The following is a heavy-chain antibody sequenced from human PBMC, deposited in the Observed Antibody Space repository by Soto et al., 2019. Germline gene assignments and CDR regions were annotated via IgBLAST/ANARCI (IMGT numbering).Heavy chain of an antibody. Sequence: QVQLLQSGAEVKKPGASVKVSCKASGYTFTSYGISWVRQAPGQGLEGMGWISAYNGNTNYAQQLQGRVTMTPDTSTSTAYMELRSLRSDDTAVYYCAMYDDYPTWEYYFDYWGQGNLVTVSS. J-gene: IGHJ4*02. CDR2: ISAYNGNT. CDR1: GYTFTSYG. V-gene: IGHV1-18*04. D-gene: IGHD4-17*01. CDR3: AMYDDYPTWEYYFDY.